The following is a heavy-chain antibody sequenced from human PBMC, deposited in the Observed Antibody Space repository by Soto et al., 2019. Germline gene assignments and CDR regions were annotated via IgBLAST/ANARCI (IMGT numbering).Heavy chain of an antibody. V-gene: IGHV3-30*18. CDR3: AKEPGSLGMDV. Sequence: QVQLVESGGGVVQPGRSLRLSCEASGFTFSNYGMHWVRQAPGKGLEWVAVISYDGSNKYYADSVKGRFTISRDNSNNALNLQMNSPRAEDTAVSYCAKEPGSLGMDVWGQGTTVTVSS. CDR1: GFTFSNYG. CDR2: ISYDGSNK. J-gene: IGHJ6*02.